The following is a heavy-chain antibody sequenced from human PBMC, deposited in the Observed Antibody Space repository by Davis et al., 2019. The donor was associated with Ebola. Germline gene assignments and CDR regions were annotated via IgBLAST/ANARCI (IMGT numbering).Heavy chain of an antibody. Sequence: GESLKISCAASGFTFSSYAMTWVRQAPGKGLEWVSTISGSTGNTHYADSVKGRFTISRDNSKNTLYLQMNSLRAEDTAVYYCARNAIGYNNGAEFDFWGQGTLVTVSS. V-gene: IGHV3-23*01. CDR2: ISGSTGNT. D-gene: IGHD1-1*01. CDR1: GFTFSSYA. CDR3: ARNAIGYNNGAEFDF. J-gene: IGHJ4*02.